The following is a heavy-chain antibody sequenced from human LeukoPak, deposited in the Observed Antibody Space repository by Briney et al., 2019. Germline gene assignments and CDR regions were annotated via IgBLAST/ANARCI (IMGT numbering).Heavy chain of an antibody. CDR2: IIPIFGTA. CDR3: ARSTRRYYYDSSGYYDPFDY. D-gene: IGHD3-22*01. V-gene: IGHV1-69*05. J-gene: IGHJ4*02. Sequence: SVKVSCKASGGTFSSYAIGWVRQAPGQGLEWMGRIIPIFGTANYAQKFQGRVTITTDESTSTAYMELSSLRSEDTAVYYCARSTRRYYYDSSGYYDPFDYWGQGTLVTVSS. CDR1: GGTFSSYA.